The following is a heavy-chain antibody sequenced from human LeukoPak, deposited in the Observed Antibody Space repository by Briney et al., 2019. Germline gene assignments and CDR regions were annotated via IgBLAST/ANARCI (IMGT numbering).Heavy chain of an antibody. Sequence: PGGSLRLSCAASGFTFSSYSMNWVRQAPGKGLEWVSSISSSSYIYYADSVKGRFTISRDNAKNSLYLQMNSLRAEDTAVYYCARGVGSDFWSGLYYYYYGMDVWGQGTTVTVSS. J-gene: IGHJ6*02. CDR3: ARGVGSDFWSGLYYYYYGMDV. V-gene: IGHV3-21*01. CDR1: GFTFSSYS. D-gene: IGHD3-3*01. CDR2: ISSSSYI.